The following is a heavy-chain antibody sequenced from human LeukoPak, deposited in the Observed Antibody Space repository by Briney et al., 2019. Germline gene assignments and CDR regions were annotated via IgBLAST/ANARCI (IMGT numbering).Heavy chain of an antibody. D-gene: IGHD5-24*01. CDR2: IIPIFGTA. CDR3: ARGGWLQHLDAFDI. Sequence: ASVKVSCKASGGTFSSYAISWVRQAPGQGLEGMGGIIPIFGTANYAQKFQGRVTITADESTSTAYMELSSLRSEGTAVYYCARGGWLQHLDAFDIWGQGTMVTVSS. J-gene: IGHJ3*02. V-gene: IGHV1-69*13. CDR1: GGTFSSYA.